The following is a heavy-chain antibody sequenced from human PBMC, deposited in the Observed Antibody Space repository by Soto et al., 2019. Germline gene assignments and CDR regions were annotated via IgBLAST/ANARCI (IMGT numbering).Heavy chain of an antibody. D-gene: IGHD2-2*01. J-gene: IGHJ6*02. CDR3: ARDLSSCSSARCYSFYYGVDV. V-gene: IGHV3-74*01. CDR1: GFSFSRFW. Sequence: PGGSLRLSCTASGFSFSRFWTHWVRQVPGRGLVWVSHINSDGSRTSYADSVKGRFTISRDNAKNTLYLQMNSLRAEDTAVYYCARDLSSCSSARCYSFYYGVDVWGQGTTVTVSS. CDR2: INSDGSRT.